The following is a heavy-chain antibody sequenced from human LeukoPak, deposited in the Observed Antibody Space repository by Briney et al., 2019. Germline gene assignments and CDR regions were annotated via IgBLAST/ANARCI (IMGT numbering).Heavy chain of an antibody. CDR1: GYTFTSYD. Sequence: ASVKVSCKASGYTFTSYDINWVRQATGQGLEWMGWMNPNSGNTGYAQKFQGRVTITRNSSISTAYMELSSLRSEDTAVYYCARVKPWDGYNPYYLDYWGQGTLVPVSS. CDR3: ARVKPWDGYNPYYLDY. D-gene: IGHD5-24*01. CDR2: MNPNSGNT. V-gene: IGHV1-8*03. J-gene: IGHJ4*02.